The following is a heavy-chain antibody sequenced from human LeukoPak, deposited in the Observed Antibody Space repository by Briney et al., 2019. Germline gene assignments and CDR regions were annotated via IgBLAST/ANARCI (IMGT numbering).Heavy chain of an antibody. CDR2: IYTSGST. CDR3: ARSGIVGATSVFDY. J-gene: IGHJ4*02. D-gene: IGHD1-26*01. Sequence: PSQTLSLTCTVSGGSISSGSYYWSCIRQPAGKGLECIGRIYTSGSTNYNPSLKSRVTISVDTSKNQFSLKLSSVTAADTAVYYCARSGIVGATSVFDYWGQGTLVTVSS. CDR1: GGSISSGSYY. V-gene: IGHV4-61*02.